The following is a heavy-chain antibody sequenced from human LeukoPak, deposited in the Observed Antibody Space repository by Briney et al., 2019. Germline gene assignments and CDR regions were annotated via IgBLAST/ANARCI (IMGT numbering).Heavy chain of an antibody. CDR2: INPNSGGT. CDR1: GYTFTGYY. V-gene: IGHV1-2*02. Sequence: ASVKVSCKASGYTFTGYYMHWVRQAPGQGLEWMGWINPNSGGTNYAQKFQGRVTMTRDASISTAYMELSRLRSDDTAVYYCARARGYRLYYFDYWGQGTLVTVSS. J-gene: IGHJ4*02. D-gene: IGHD5-18*01. CDR3: ARARGYRLYYFDY.